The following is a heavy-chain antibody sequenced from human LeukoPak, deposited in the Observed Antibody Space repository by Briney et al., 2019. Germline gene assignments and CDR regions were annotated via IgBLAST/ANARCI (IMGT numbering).Heavy chain of an antibody. CDR3: AVLRFGEYHDY. D-gene: IGHD3-10*01. CDR1: GYTFTGYY. CDR2: INPNSGGT. J-gene: IGHJ4*02. Sequence: ATVKISCKVSGYTFTGYYMHWVRQAPGQGLEWMGRINPNSGGTNYAQKFQGRVTMTRDTSISTAYMELSRLRSDDTAVYYCAVLRFGEYHDYWGQGTLVTVSS. V-gene: IGHV1-2*06.